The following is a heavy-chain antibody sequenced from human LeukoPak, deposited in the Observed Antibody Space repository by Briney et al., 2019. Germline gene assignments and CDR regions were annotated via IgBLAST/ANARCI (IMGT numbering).Heavy chain of an antibody. D-gene: IGHD3-3*02. J-gene: IGHJ3*02. V-gene: IGHV4-61*08. CDR3: ARLAGDDAFDI. CDR1: GGSISSGGYY. CDR2: IYYSGST. Sequence: SETLSLTCTVSGGSISSGGYYWSWIRQHPGKGLEWIGYIYYSGSTNYNPSLKIRVTISVDTSKNQFSLKLSSVTAADTAVYYCARLAGDDAFDIWGQGTMVTVSS.